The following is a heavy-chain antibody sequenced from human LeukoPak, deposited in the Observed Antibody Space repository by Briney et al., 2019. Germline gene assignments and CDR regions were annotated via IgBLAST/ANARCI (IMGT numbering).Heavy chain of an antibody. J-gene: IGHJ6*02. D-gene: IGHD6-13*01. CDR2: IRYDGSNK. Sequence: GGSLRLSCAASGFTFSSYGMHWVRQAPGKGLEWVAFIRYDGSNKYYADSVKGRFTISRDNSKNTLYLQMNSLGAEDTAVYYCAKASSSWSNYYYYGMDVWGQGTTVTVSS. CDR3: AKASSSWSNYYYYGMDV. CDR1: GFTFSSYG. V-gene: IGHV3-30*02.